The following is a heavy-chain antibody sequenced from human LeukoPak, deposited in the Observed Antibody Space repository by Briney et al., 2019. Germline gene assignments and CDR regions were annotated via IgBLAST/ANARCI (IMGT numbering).Heavy chain of an antibody. CDR2: IYYSGST. CDR1: GGSISSSNHY. CDR3: ARARGLYDSSGYPLDAFDI. V-gene: IGHV4-39*07. J-gene: IGHJ3*02. D-gene: IGHD3-22*01. Sequence: SETLSLTCTVSGGSISSSNHYWGWVRQPPGKGLEWIGTIYYSGSTYYNPSLKSRLTISVDTSKNQFSLKLSSVTAADTAVYYCARARGLYDSSGYPLDAFDIWGQGTMVTVSS.